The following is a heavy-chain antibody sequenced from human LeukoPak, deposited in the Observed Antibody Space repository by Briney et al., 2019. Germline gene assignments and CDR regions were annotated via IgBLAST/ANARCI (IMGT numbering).Heavy chain of an antibody. CDR3: AKITKATTPNY. CDR1: GLTFSNYA. Sequence: GGSLRLSCAASGLTFSNYAMNWVRQASGRGLEWVSGITDSGRKTYYADSVKGRSSISRDNSKNTVYLRMSDLRAEDTAVYYCAKITKATTPNYWGQGTLVTVSS. J-gene: IGHJ4*02. D-gene: IGHD4-17*01. V-gene: IGHV3-23*01. CDR2: ITDSGRKT.